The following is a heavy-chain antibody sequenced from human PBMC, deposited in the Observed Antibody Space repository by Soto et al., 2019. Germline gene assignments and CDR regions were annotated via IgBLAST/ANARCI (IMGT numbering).Heavy chain of an antibody. CDR1: GFTFSSYS. J-gene: IGHJ4*02. Sequence: GGSLRLSCAASGFTFSSYSMNWVRQAPGKGLEWVSAISSTSSYTYYADSVKGRFTISRDNTKNSLYLQMNSLRAEDTAVYYCAKAGFSSSWSPTYFDYWGQGTLVTVSS. D-gene: IGHD6-13*01. CDR3: AKAGFSSSWSPTYFDY. V-gene: IGHV3-21*04. CDR2: ISSTSSYT.